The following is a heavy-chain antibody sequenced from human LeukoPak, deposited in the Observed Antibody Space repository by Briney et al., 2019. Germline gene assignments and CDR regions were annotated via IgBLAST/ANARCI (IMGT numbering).Heavy chain of an antibody. CDR3: ARHVSWFDP. V-gene: IGHV4-38-2*02. D-gene: IGHD2-8*01. CDR2: IYHSGST. Sequence: KPSETLSLTCTVSGDSMSSYYWGWIRQPPGKGLEWIGSIYHSGSTYYNPSLKSRVTISVDTSKNLFSLKLSSVTAADTAVYYCARHVSWFDPWGQGTLVTVSS. CDR1: GDSMSSYY. J-gene: IGHJ5*02.